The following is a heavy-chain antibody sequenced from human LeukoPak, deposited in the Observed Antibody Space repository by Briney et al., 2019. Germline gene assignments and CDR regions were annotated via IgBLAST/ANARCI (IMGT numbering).Heavy chain of an antibody. D-gene: IGHD3-22*01. Sequence: GGSLRLSCTASGFTFGDYAMSWVRQAPGKGLEWVGFIRSKAYGGTTEYAASVKGRFTISRDDSKSIAYLQMNSLKTEDTAVYYCTRDVASSIVEGYYFDYWGQGILVTVSS. V-gene: IGHV3-49*04. J-gene: IGHJ4*02. CDR3: TRDVASSIVEGYYFDY. CDR2: IRSKAYGGTT. CDR1: GFTFGDYA.